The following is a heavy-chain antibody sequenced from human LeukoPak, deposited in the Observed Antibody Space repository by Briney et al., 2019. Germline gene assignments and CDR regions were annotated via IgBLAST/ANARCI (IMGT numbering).Heavy chain of an antibody. D-gene: IGHD1-26*01. V-gene: IGHV3-21*01. CDR2: ISSISNYF. Sequence: GGSLRLSCAASGFTFSTYSMNWVRQAPGKGLEWVSSISSISNYFYYADSVKGRFTISRESAKNSLYLQMNSLRADETAVYYCARARGTYYYYAMDVWGQGTTVTVSS. CDR3: ARARGTYYYYAMDV. CDR1: GFTFSTYS. J-gene: IGHJ6*02.